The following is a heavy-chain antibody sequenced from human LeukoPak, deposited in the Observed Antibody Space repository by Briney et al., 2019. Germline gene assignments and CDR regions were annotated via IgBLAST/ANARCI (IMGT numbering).Heavy chain of an antibody. D-gene: IGHD5-24*01. CDR2: FYVGGAT. V-gene: IGHV3-53*01. J-gene: IGHJ4*02. CDR1: GFTLTNNY. Sequence: GGSLDLSGAAPGFTLTNNYMSWVRQAPGKGLEGVSVFYVGGATYYAHSVKGGVTISRDNSKNTLYLQMKSLRAEDTAVYYCAIGDGYNFFDYWGQGTLVTVSS. CDR3: AIGDGYNFFDY.